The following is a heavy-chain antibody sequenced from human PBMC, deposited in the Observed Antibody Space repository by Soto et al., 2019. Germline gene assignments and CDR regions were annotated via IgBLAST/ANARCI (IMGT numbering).Heavy chain of an antibody. Sequence: TRSLSSSGSGDTISRMDYYWTWIRHQPAKGLEWIGNIYFRGNTYYSPSLESRLTISVDTSKNQFSLKLTSVTAADTAVYYCAREGGSYDSGGYLIRGAFDIWGQGTMV. D-gene: IGHD3-22*01. J-gene: IGHJ3*02. V-gene: IGHV4-31*03. CDR3: AREGGSYDSGGYLIRGAFDI. CDR1: GDTISRMDYY. CDR2: IYFRGNT.